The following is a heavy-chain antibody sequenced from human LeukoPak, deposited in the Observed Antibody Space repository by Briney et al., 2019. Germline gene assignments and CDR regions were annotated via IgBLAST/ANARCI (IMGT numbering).Heavy chain of an antibody. V-gene: IGHV3-11*04. CDR1: GFTFSDYY. CDR2: ISSSGSTI. Sequence: GGSLRLSCAASGFTFSDYYMSWIGQAPGKGLEWVSYISSSGSTIYYADSVKGRFTISRDNAKNSLYLQMNSLRAEDTAVYYCAKRVVAAASWFDPWGQGTLVTVSS. CDR3: AKRVVAAASWFDP. J-gene: IGHJ5*02. D-gene: IGHD2-15*01.